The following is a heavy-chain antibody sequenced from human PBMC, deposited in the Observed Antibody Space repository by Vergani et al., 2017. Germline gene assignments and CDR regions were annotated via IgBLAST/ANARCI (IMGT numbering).Heavy chain of an antibody. Sequence: QVQLQQWGAGLLKPSETLSLTCAVYGGSFSGYYWSWIRQPPGKGLEWIGEINHSGSTNYNPSLKSRGTISVDTSKNQFALKLRSVTAADTAVYYCAIIAAAGRHYYYDMDVWGKGTTVTVSS. CDR1: GGSFSGYY. CDR2: INHSGST. D-gene: IGHD6-13*01. V-gene: IGHV4-34*01. J-gene: IGHJ6*03. CDR3: AIIAAAGRHYYYDMDV.